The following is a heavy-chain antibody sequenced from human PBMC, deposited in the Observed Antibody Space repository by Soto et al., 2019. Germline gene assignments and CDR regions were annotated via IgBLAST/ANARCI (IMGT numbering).Heavy chain of an antibody. CDR3: ARKYSSSSPSDF. CDR2: INPTGGST. CDR1: GYIFTSHY. V-gene: IGHV1-46*01. J-gene: IGHJ4*02. D-gene: IGHD6-6*01. Sequence: QVQLVQSGAEVKKPGASVKVSCKASGYIFTSHYMHWVRQAPGQGLEWMGVINPTGGSTSYAQKCQGRVTMTRDTSTSTVYMELSSLRSEDTAVYYCARKYSSSSPSDFWGQGTLVTVSS.